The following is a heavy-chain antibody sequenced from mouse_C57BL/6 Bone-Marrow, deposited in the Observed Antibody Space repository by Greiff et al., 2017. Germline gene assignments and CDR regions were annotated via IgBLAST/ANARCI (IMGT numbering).Heavy chain of an antibody. J-gene: IGHJ2*01. Sequence: QVQLQQSGAELARPGASVKLSCKASGYTFTSYGISWVKQRPGQGLEWIGEIYPRSGNTYYNEKFKGKATLTADKSSSTAYMELRSLTSADSAVYFCARGLIDYWGQGTTPTVSA. CDR3: ARGLIDY. CDR2: IYPRSGNT. V-gene: IGHV1-81*01. D-gene: IGHD1-3*01. CDR1: GYTFTSYG.